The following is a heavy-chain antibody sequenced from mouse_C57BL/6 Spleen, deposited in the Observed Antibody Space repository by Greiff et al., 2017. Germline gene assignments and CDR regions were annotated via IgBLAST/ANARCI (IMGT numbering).Heavy chain of an antibody. CDR1: GFTFSDYY. CDR3: ARDHYYGSCFDY. CDR2: INYDGSST. J-gene: IGHJ2*01. Sequence: DVKLVESEGGLVQPGSSMKLSCTASGFTFSDYYMAWVRQVPEKGLEWVANINYDGSSTYYLDSLKSRFIISRDNAKNILYLQMSSLKSEDTATYYCARDHYYGSCFDYWGQGTTLTVSS. D-gene: IGHD1-1*01. V-gene: IGHV5-16*01.